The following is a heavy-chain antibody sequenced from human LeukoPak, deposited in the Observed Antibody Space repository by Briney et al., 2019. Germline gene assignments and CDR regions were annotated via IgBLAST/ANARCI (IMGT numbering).Heavy chain of an antibody. CDR1: GFTFPRSA. J-gene: IGHJ4*02. Sequence: SVKVSCKASGFTFPRSAVQWVRQARGQRLEWIGWIVVGSGNTNYAQKFQERVTITRDMSTGTAYMELSSLRSEDTAVYYCAADRHCRRTTRYPYNFDYWGQGNLVTVSS. CDR2: IVVGSGNT. CDR3: AADRHCRRTTRYPYNFDY. V-gene: IGHV1-58*01. D-gene: IGHD2-2*01.